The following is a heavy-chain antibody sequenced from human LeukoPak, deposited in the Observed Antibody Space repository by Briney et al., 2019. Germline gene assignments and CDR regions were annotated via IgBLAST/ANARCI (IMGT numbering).Heavy chain of an antibody. CDR3: ARLIRATNGMDV. V-gene: IGHV4-30-2*01. Sequence: SETLSLTCAVSGGSISSGGYSWSWIRQPPGKGLEWIGYIYHSGSPYYNPSLKNRVTISVDRSKNQFSLKLSSVTAVDTAVYYCARLIRATNGMDVWGQGTTVTVSS. J-gene: IGHJ6*02. CDR1: GGSISSGGYS. D-gene: IGHD1-26*01. CDR2: IYHSGSP.